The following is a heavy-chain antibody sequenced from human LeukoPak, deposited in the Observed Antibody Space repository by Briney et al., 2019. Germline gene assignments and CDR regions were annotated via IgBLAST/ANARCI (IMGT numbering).Heavy chain of an antibody. J-gene: IGHJ4*02. CDR1: SGSISSYY. D-gene: IGHD3-22*01. V-gene: IGHV4-59*01. CDR2: IYYSGST. Sequence: SETLSLTCTVSSGSISSYYWSWIRQPPRKGLEWIGYIYYSGSTNYNPSLKSRVTISVDTSKNQFSLKLRSVTAADTAVYYCARVTGYVIEDNFDYWGQGTLVTVSS. CDR3: ARVTGYVIEDNFDY.